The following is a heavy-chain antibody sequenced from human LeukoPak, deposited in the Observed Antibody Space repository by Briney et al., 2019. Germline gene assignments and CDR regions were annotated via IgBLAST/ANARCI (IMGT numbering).Heavy chain of an antibody. CDR3: AREATGTDWFDP. J-gene: IGHJ5*02. CDR2: IYHSGST. D-gene: IGHD3-9*01. Sequence: SETLSLTCTVSGGSISSGGYYWSWIRQPPGKGLEWIGYIYHSGSTYYNPSLKSRVTISVDTSKNQFSLKLSSVTAADTAVYYCAREATGTDWFDPWGQGTLVTVSS. CDR1: GGSISSGGYY. V-gene: IGHV4-30-2*01.